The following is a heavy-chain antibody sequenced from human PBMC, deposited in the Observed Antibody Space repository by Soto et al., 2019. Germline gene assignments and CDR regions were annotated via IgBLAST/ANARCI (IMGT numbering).Heavy chain of an antibody. J-gene: IGHJ4*02. V-gene: IGHV1-69*13. Sequence: SVKVSCKASGGTFSSYAISWVRQAPGQGLEWMGGTIPIFGTANYAQKFQGRVTITADESTSTAYMELSSLRSEDTAVYYCARANVDTAMACDYWGQGTLVTVSS. CDR3: ARANVDTAMACDY. D-gene: IGHD5-18*01. CDR2: TIPIFGTA. CDR1: GGTFSSYA.